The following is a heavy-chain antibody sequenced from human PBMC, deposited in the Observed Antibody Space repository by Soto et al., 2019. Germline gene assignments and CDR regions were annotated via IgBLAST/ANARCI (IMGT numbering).Heavy chain of an antibody. J-gene: IGHJ6*02. CDR3: ARSTPIIAAAGIPSYGRDV. CDR2: INAGNGNT. CDR1: GYTFTSYA. V-gene: IGHV1-3*01. Sequence: ASVKVSCKASGYTFTSYAMHWVRQAPGQRLEWMGWINAGNGNTKYSQKFQGRVTITRDTSASTAYMELSSLRSEDTAVYYCARSTPIIAAAGIPSYGRDVWGQGTTVTVSS. D-gene: IGHD6-13*01.